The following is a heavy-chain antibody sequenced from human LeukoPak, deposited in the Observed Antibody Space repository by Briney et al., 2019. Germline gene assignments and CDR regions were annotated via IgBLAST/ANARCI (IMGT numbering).Heavy chain of an antibody. CDR2: IYPGDSDT. V-gene: IGHV5-51*03. Sequence: GESLKISCKGSGYSFTSYWIGWVRQVPGKGLEWMGIIYPGDSDTRYSPSFQGQVTISADKSISTAYLQWSSLKASDTAMYYCARRRALRYFDGDWFDPWGQGTLVTVSS. CDR3: ARRRALRYFDGDWFDP. D-gene: IGHD3-9*01. CDR1: GYSFTSYW. J-gene: IGHJ5*02.